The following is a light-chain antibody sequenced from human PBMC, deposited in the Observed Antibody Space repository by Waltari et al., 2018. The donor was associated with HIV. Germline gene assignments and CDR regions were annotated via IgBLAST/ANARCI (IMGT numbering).Light chain of an antibody. CDR3: QSADSTGSYPDV. V-gene: IGLV3-25*03. J-gene: IGLJ1*01. CDR2: KDN. Sequence: SYELTQPPSVSVSPGQTARITCSGDALPKQYAYWYQQKPGQAPLLVIYKDNERPSVIPERFSGSSSATTVTLTISVVHTEDEADYYCQSADSTGSYPDVFGTGTKVTVL. CDR1: ALPKQY.